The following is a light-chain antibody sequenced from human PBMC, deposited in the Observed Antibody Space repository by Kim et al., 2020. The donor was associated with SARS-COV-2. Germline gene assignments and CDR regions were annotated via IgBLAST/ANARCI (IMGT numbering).Light chain of an antibody. J-gene: IGLJ3*02. V-gene: IGLV1-44*01. Sequence: GPRLTISCSGSNSNIGRDTVSCYQHLPGPAPKILIHSNTQRPSGVPDRFSGSKSGTSASLAISGLQSEDEADYYCASWDASLTGPLFGGGTQLTVL. CDR1: NSNIGRDT. CDR2: SNT. CDR3: ASWDASLTGPL.